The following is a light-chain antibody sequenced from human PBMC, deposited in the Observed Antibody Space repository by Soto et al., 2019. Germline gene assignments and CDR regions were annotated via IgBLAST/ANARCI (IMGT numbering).Light chain of an antibody. CDR3: QQSYSTPLT. CDR2: GAS. J-gene: IGKJ4*01. V-gene: IGKV3-20*01. CDR1: QSVGSTY. Sequence: EIVLTQSPGTLSLSPGERATLSCRASQSVGSTYLAWYQQKPGQAPRLLIFGASSRATGIPDRFSGSGSGTDFTLTISSLQPEDFATYYCQQSYSTPLTFGGGTKVDIK.